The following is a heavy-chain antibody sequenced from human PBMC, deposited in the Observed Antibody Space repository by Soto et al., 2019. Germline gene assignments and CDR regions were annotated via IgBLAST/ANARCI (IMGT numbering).Heavy chain of an antibody. J-gene: IGHJ6*02. Sequence: GGSLRLSCTASEFSLSTYSMNWVRQATGKGLEWVSSISTRSDVYYADSVKGRFTIARENAKNSLGLQMNSLRAGDTGVYYCARGKGAGHLAYGLEVWGQGTTVTVSS. CDR2: ISTRSDV. CDR1: EFSLSTYS. V-gene: IGHV3-21*01. CDR3: ARGKGAGHLAYGLEV.